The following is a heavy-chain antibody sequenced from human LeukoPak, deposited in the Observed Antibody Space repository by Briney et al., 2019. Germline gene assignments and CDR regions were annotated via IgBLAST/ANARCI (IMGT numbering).Heavy chain of an antibody. CDR3: AKDRVGYSYGIDAFDI. J-gene: IGHJ3*02. D-gene: IGHD5-18*01. CDR2: IGYDGSNK. V-gene: IGHV3-30*02. Sequence: GGSLRRSCAASGVTFSSYSMNWVRQAPGKGLEWVAFIGYDGSNKYYADSVKGRFTISRDNSKNTLYLQMNSLRAEDTAVYYCAKDRVGYSYGIDAFDIWGQGTMVTVSS. CDR1: GVTFSSYS.